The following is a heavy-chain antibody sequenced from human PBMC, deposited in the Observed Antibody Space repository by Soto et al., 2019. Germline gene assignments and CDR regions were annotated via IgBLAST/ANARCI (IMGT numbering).Heavy chain of an antibody. CDR1: GYTFSTYA. D-gene: IGHD1-1*01. J-gene: IGHJ6*02. CDR2: INGGNGHT. CDR3: ARGKGMEENYYYYGMDV. Sequence: ASVKVSCKAAGYTFSTYALHWVRQAPGEGLEWMGWINGGNGHTRYSQKFKDRVTIARDTPASTAYMELSGLRSEDTAVYYCARGKGMEENYYYYGMDVWGQGTTVTVSS. V-gene: IGHV1-3*01.